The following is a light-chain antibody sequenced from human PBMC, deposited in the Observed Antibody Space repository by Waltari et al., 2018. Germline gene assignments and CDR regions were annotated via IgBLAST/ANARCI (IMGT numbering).Light chain of an antibody. CDR2: EVT. J-gene: IGLJ2*01. CDR3: CSYTSIGPVL. CDR1: SSDVGANTF. V-gene: IGLV2-23*02. Sequence: QSALTQPASVSGSPGQSIAIPCIGTSSDVGANTFLSWYQQHPGRAPKLMIHEVTKRPSGVSTRFSGSKSGNTASLTISGLQAEDEADYYCCSYTSIGPVLIGGGTKVTVL.